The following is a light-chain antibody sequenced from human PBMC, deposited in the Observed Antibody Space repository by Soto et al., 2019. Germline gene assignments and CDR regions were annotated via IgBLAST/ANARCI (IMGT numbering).Light chain of an antibody. CDR3: SSYTSSSTWV. J-gene: IGLJ3*02. Sequence: QSALTQPPSVSGSPGQSVSISCTGTSSDVGTYISVSWYQQPPGTAPKLIIYAVSNRPSGVPDRFSGSKSGNTASLTISGLQTDDEADYYCSSYTSSSTWVFGGGTKLTVL. V-gene: IGLV2-18*02. CDR1: SSDVGTYIS. CDR2: AVS.